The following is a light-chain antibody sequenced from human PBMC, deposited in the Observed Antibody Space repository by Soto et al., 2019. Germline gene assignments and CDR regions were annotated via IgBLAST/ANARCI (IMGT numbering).Light chain of an antibody. Sequence: QLVLTQSSAASASLGSSVKLTCTLSSRHSGYIIAWHLQQPGQAPRYLMRVEVSGIYNKGSGVPDRFSGSSSGADRHLVISNLQSEDEADYYCETWDNDNVVFGGGTKLTVL. CDR2: VEVSGIY. CDR1: SRHSGYI. J-gene: IGLJ2*01. V-gene: IGLV4-60*03. CDR3: ETWDNDNVV.